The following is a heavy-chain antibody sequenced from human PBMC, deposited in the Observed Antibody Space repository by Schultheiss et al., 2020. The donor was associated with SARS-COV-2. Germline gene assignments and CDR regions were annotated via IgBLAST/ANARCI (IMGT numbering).Heavy chain of an antibody. Sequence: GGSLRLSCAASGFTVSSYSMNWVRQAPGKGLEWVSSISSSSSYIYYADSVKGRFTISRDNAKNSLYLQVNSLRAEDTAVYYCAKDSSWDRWSSTEGFYYMDVWGKGATVTVSS. CDR1: GFTVSSYS. J-gene: IGHJ6*03. CDR2: ISSSSSYI. D-gene: IGHD6-13*01. V-gene: IGHV3-21*04. CDR3: AKDSSWDRWSSTEGFYYMDV.